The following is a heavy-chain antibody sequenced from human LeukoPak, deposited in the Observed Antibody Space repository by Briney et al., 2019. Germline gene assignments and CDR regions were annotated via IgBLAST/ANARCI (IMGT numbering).Heavy chain of an antibody. D-gene: IGHD2-2*01. CDR1: GYTFTSYA. Sequence: ASVKVSCKASGYTFTSYAMHWVRQAPGQRLEWMGWINAGNGNTKYSQKFQGRVTITRDTSASTAYMELSSLRSEDTAVYYCARDLWGSSTSCYGDYWGQGTLVTVSS. J-gene: IGHJ4*02. CDR3: ARDLWGSSTSCYGDY. CDR2: INAGNGNT. V-gene: IGHV1-3*01.